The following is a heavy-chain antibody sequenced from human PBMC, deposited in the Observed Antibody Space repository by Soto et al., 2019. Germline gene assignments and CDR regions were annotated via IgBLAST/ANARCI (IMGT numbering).Heavy chain of an antibody. CDR1: GFTFSSYA. CDR3: TKDMRGSGSYYMHGTDV. D-gene: IGHD3-10*01. CDR2: ISASGGSS. J-gene: IGHJ6*02. V-gene: IGHV3-23*04. Sequence: EVQLVESGGGLVQPGGSLRLSCAASGFTFSSYAMSWVRQAPGKGLEWVSTISASGGSSYHADSVKGRFTISRDNSKNTLYLQMNSLRDEDTAAYYCTKDMRGSGSYYMHGTDVWGQGTTVTVS.